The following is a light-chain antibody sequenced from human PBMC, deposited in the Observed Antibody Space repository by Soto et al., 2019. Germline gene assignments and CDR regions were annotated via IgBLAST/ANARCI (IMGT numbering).Light chain of an antibody. CDR3: QQYGTSLYT. V-gene: IGKV3-20*01. CDR2: GAS. Sequence: EIVLTQSPGTLALSPGERATLSCRASQSISSRYLASHQQKPRQAPRLRIYGASSRATGVPDRFSGSGSGTDFTLSISRLGHEDFAVYYCQQYGTSLYTFGQGTKLEIK. CDR1: QSISSRY. J-gene: IGKJ2*01.